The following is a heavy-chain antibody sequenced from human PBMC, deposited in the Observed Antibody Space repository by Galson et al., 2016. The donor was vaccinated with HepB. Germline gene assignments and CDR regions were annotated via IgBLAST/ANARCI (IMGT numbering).Heavy chain of an antibody. J-gene: IGHJ4*02. CDR1: GFTVSSNY. CDR2: IYSDGRT. Sequence: SLRLSCAASGFTVSSNYMSWVRQAPGKGLEWVSVIYSDGRTYYADSVKGRFTISRDNSKNTVYLQMNNLRAEDTAVYYCAKNSGWYGAGYLDYWGQGTLVTVSS. V-gene: IGHV3-66*01. CDR3: AKNSGWYGAGYLDY. D-gene: IGHD6-19*01.